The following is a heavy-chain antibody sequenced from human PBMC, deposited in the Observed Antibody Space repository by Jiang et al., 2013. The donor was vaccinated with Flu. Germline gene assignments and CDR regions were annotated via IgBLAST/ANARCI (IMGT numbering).Heavy chain of an antibody. CDR3: ARRSTNWPHYYFEL. V-gene: IGHV5-51*01. D-gene: IGHD7-27*01. Sequence: GAEVKKPGESLSISCKGSGYTFTSYWIAWVRQMPGKGLEWMGIIYAADSDTKYSPSFQGQVTISVDKSINTAYLQWSSLKTSDTAIYYCARRSTNWPHYYFELWGRGTLVTVSS. J-gene: IGHJ2*01. CDR2: IYAADSDT. CDR1: GYTFTSYW.